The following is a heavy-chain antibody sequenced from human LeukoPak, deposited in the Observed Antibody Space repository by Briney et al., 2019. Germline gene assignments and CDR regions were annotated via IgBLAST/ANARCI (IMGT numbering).Heavy chain of an antibody. CDR3: ARGEYGLFDY. CDR1: GLTFYSHW. V-gene: IGHV4-59*11. CDR2: IYYSGST. D-gene: IGHD2/OR15-2a*01. J-gene: IGHJ4*02. Sequence: GSLRLSCAASGLTFYSHWMSWIRQPPGKGLEWIGYIYYSGSTKYNLSLKSRVTISVDTSKNQLSLKLSSVTAADTAVYYCARGEYGLFDYWGQGTLVTVSS.